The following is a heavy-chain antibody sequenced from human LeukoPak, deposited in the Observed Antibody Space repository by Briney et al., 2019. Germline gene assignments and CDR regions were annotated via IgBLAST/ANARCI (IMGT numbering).Heavy chain of an antibody. CDR2: IIPILGIA. V-gene: IGHV1-69*04. Sequence: ASVKLSFKASGGAFSSYAISWVRPAPGQGPEWMGRIIPILGIANYAQKFQGRVTITADKSTSTAYKALSSLSSEDTAVYYCAREQCSRTSFYSELAWFDAWGQGNLVTVSS. CDR1: GGAFSSYA. CDR3: AREQCSRTSFYSELAWFDA. D-gene: IGHD2-2*01. J-gene: IGHJ5*02.